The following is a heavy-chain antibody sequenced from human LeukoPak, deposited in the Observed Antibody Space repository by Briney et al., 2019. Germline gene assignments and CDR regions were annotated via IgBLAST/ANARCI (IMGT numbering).Heavy chain of an antibody. CDR1: GGSFSGYY. Sequence: SETLSLTCAVYGGSFSGYYWSWIRQPPGKGLEWIGEINHSGSTNYNPSLKGRVTISVDASKNQFSLKLSSVTAADTAVYYCARARGYYYMDVWGKGPRSPSP. J-gene: IGHJ6*03. V-gene: IGHV4-34*01. D-gene: IGHD3-16*01. CDR2: INHSGST. CDR3: ARARGYYYMDV.